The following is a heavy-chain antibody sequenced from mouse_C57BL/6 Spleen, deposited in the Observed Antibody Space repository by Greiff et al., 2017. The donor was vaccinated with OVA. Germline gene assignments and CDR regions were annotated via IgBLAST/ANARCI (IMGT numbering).Heavy chain of an antibody. Sequence: ESGAELVRPGTSVKVSCKASGYAFTNYLLEWVKQRPGQGLEWIGVINPGSGGNNYNEKFKGKATLTADKSSSTAYMQLSSLTSEDSAVYFCARDFSFITTVVAPFDYWGQGTTLTVSS. J-gene: IGHJ2*01. CDR2: INPGSGGN. V-gene: IGHV1-54*01. CDR3: ARDFSFITTVVAPFDY. CDR1: GYAFTNYL. D-gene: IGHD1-1*01.